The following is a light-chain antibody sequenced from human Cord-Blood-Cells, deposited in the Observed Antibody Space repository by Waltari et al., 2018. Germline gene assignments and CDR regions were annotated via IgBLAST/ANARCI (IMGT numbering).Light chain of an antibody. CDR3: CSYAGSYTYWV. V-gene: IGLV2-11*01. CDR2: DVS. Sequence: QSALTQPRAVSGSPGQAVTIPGTGTSSEVGGYNYVSWYQQHPGKAPKLLIYDVSKRPSGVPDRFSGSKSGNTASLTISGLQAEDEADYYCCSYAGSYTYWVFGGGTKLTVL. J-gene: IGLJ3*02. CDR1: SSEVGGYNY.